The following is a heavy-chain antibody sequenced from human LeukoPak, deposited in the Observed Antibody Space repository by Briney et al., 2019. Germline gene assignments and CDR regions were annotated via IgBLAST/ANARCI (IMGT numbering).Heavy chain of an antibody. CDR1: GFTFSDYY. CDR2: ISSSGSTI. Sequence: GGSLRLSCAASGFTFSDYYMSWIRQAPGKGLEWVSYISSSGSTIYYADSVEGRFTISRDNAKNSLYLQMNSLRAEDTAVYYCARGYYDSSGYLGPPGYWGQGTLVTVSS. CDR3: ARGYYDSSGYLGPPGY. D-gene: IGHD3-22*01. V-gene: IGHV3-11*01. J-gene: IGHJ4*02.